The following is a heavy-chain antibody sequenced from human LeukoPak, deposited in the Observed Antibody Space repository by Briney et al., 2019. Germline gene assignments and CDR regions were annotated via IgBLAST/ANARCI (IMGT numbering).Heavy chain of an antibody. CDR1: GFTFSTYT. CDR2: ISSSGRYI. J-gene: IGHJ4*02. CDR3: ARDSYYYDSSGYHGY. V-gene: IGHV3-21*01. D-gene: IGHD3-22*01. Sequence: PGGSLRLSCAASGFTFSTYTMSWVRLAPGKGLEWVSSISSSGRYIYYADSVKGRFTISRDNAENSLSLQIISLRDEDTAVYSCARDSYYYDSSGYHGYWGQGTLVTVSS.